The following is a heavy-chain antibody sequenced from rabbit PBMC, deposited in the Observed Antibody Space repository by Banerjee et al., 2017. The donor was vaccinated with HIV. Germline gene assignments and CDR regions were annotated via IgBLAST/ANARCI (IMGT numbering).Heavy chain of an antibody. D-gene: IGHD6-1*01. CDR1: GFSFSSSYY. CDR2: IYAGSSGST. V-gene: IGHV1S40*01. CDR3: ARIRYTYGYAGYAYANL. Sequence: QSLEESGGDLVKPGASLTLTCTASGFSFSSSYYMCWVRQAPGKGLEWIACIYAGSSGSTYYASWAKGRFTISKTSSTTVTLQMTSLTAADTATYFCARIRYTYGYAGYAYANLWGPGTLVTVS. J-gene: IGHJ4*01.